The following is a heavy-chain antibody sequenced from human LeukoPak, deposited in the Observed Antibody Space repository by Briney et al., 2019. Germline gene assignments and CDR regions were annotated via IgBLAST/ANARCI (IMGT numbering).Heavy chain of an antibody. CDR2: IYYSGST. Sequence: PSETLTLTCTVAGGSISSISYYWGWIRQPPGKGREWMGSIYYSGSTYYNPSLKRRVTISVDTSKNQQSLQLRSVTAADTAVYYCATGVGGFGEPDFDYWGQGTLVTVSS. V-gene: IGHV4-39*01. CDR1: GGSISSISYY. J-gene: IGHJ4*02. D-gene: IGHD3-10*01. CDR3: ATGVGGFGEPDFDY.